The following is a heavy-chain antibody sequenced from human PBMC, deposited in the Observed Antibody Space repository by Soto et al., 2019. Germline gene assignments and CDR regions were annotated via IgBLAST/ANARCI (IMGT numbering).Heavy chain of an antibody. Sequence: GASVKVSCEASGYTFTGYYMHWVRQAPGQGLEWMGWINPNSGGTNYAQKFQGRVTMTRDTSISTAYMELSRLRSDDTAVYYCARDLSSPHWYFDLWGRGTLVTVSS. D-gene: IGHD3-16*02. CDR2: INPNSGGT. V-gene: IGHV1-2*02. CDR1: GYTFTGYY. J-gene: IGHJ2*01. CDR3: ARDLSSPHWYFDL.